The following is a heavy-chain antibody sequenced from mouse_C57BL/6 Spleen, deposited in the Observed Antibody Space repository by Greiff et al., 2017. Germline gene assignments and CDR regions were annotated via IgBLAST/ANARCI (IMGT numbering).Heavy chain of an antibody. CDR3: ARRIRGYFDV. V-gene: IGHV1-61*01. CDR1: GYTFTSYW. Sequence: QVQLQESGAELVRPGSSVKLSCKASGYTFTSYWMDWVKQRPGQGLEWIGNIYPSDSETHYNQKFKDKATLTVDQSSSTAYMQLSSLTSEDSAVYYCARRIRGYFDVWGTGTTVTVAS. CDR2: IYPSDSET. J-gene: IGHJ1*03. D-gene: IGHD2-4*01.